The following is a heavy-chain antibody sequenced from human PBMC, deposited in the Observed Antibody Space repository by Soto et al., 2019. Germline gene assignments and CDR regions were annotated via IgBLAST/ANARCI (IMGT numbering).Heavy chain of an antibody. CDR3: AASIAAAGTAHPVFDY. J-gene: IGHJ4*02. Sequence: EVQLVESGGGLVQPGRSLRLSCAASGFTFDDYAMHWVRQAPGKGLEWVSGISWHSGSIGYADSVKGRFTISRDNAKNSLYLQMNSLRAEDTALYYCAASIAAAGTAHPVFDYWGQGILVTVSS. D-gene: IGHD6-13*01. CDR2: ISWHSGSI. CDR1: GFTFDDYA. V-gene: IGHV3-9*01.